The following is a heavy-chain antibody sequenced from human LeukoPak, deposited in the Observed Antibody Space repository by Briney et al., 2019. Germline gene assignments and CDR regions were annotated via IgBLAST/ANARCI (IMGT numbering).Heavy chain of an antibody. CDR2: INPSGGST. CDR3: ARGFDGLRLKGQYFDY. V-gene: IGHV1-46*01. CDR1: GHSLTSYS. J-gene: IGHJ4*02. D-gene: IGHD5/OR15-5a*01. Sequence: GASVKVSCKAFGHSLTSYSMHWVRQAPGQGLEWMGIINPSGGSTSYAQKFQGRVTMTRDTSTSTVCMEVTSLRSEDTAVYYCARGFDGLRLKGQYFDYWGQGTLVTVSS.